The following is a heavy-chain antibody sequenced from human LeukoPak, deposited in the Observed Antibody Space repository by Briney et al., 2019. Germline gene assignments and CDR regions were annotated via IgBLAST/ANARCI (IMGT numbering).Heavy chain of an antibody. CDR3: ASERYYFDH. CDR1: GFIVSSYV. Sequence: GGFLRLSCAASGFIVSSYVMNWVRLTPGKGLEWVSTMNTNGATYYADSVKGRFTVSRDNSKNTLFLFMNSLRDEDTAIYYCASERYYFDHWGQGTLVSVSS. CDR2: MNTNGAT. D-gene: IGHD1-14*01. J-gene: IGHJ4*02. V-gene: IGHV3-23*01.